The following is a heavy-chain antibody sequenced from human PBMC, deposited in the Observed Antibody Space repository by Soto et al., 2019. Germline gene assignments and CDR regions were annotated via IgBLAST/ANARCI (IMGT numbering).Heavy chain of an antibody. D-gene: IGHD6-13*01. J-gene: IGHJ6*03. CDR2: MNPNSGNT. CDR1: GYTFTSYD. V-gene: IGHV1-8*01. CDR3: ARSDTAGTFFSYYYYMDV. Sequence: QVQLVQSGAEVKKPGASVKVSCKASGYTFTSYDINWVRQATGQGLEWMGWMNPNSGNTGYAQKVQGRVTMTRNTSISTAYMELSSLRSEDTAVYYCARSDTAGTFFSYYYYMDVWGKGTTVTVSS.